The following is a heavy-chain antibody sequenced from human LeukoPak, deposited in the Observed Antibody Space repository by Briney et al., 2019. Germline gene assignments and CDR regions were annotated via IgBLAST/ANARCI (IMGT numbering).Heavy chain of an antibody. CDR1: GGSISSYY. V-gene: IGHV4-59*01. Sequence: SETLSLTCTVSGGSISSYYWSWIRQPPGKGLEWTGYIYYSGSTNYNPSLESRVTISVDTSKNQFSLKLSSMTAADTAVYYCARAIDFWSGYPHYFDYWGQGTLVTVSS. D-gene: IGHD3-3*01. J-gene: IGHJ4*02. CDR2: IYYSGST. CDR3: ARAIDFWSGYPHYFDY.